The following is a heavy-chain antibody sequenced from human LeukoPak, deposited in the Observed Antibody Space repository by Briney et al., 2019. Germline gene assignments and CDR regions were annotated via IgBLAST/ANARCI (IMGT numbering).Heavy chain of an antibody. D-gene: IGHD6-13*01. V-gene: IGHV3-7*01. CDR1: GFTFSSNW. CDR3: ARKGDSSSCFDY. Sequence: GGSLRLSCVASGFTFSSNWMSWVRQAPGKGLEWVANIKQDGSEIYYVDSVKGRFTISRDNAKNSLYLQMNSLRAEDTAVYYCARKGDSSSCFDYWGQGTLVTVSS. CDR2: IKQDGSEI. J-gene: IGHJ4*02.